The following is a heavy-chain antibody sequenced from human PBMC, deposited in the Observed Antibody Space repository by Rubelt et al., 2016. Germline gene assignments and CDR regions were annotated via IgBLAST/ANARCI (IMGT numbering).Heavy chain of an antibody. V-gene: IGHV1-18*01. Sequence: QVQLVQSGAEVKKPGASVKVSCKASGYTFTSYGISWVRQAPGQGLEWMGWISAYNGNTNYARKRQGRGTMTPDTSTSTAYMGRRSLRADDAAVYDWAGYPLPVRGVIMTPTHWGQGTLVTVSS. CDR1: GYTFTSYG. J-gene: IGHJ4*02. D-gene: IGHD3-10*01. CDR3: AGYPLPVRGVIMTPTH. CDR2: ISAYNGNT.